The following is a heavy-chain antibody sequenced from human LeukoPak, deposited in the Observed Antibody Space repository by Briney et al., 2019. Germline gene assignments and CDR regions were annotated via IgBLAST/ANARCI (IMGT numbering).Heavy chain of an antibody. CDR2: IYHSGST. V-gene: IGHV4-38-2*01. Sequence: SETLSLTCAVSGYAISSGYYWGWIRQPPGKGLEWIGSIYHSGSTYYNPSLKSRVTISVDTSKNQFSLKLSSVTAADTAVYYCARLTTPFDYWGQGTLVTVSS. CDR1: GYAISSGYY. J-gene: IGHJ4*02. D-gene: IGHD4/OR15-4a*01. CDR3: ARLTTPFDY.